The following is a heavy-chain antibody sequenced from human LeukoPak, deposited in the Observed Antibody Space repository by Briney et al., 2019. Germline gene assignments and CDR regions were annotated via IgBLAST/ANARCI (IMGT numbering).Heavy chain of an antibody. CDR1: GFTFSSYE. CDR3: AKPFLRLGFDY. V-gene: IGHV3-48*03. J-gene: IGHJ4*02. D-gene: IGHD3-16*01. Sequence: QPGGSLRLSCAASGFTFSSYEMNWVRQAPGKGLEWLSYISSSGATIYYADSVKGRFTISRDNAKSSLYLQLNSLRAEDTAVYYCAKPFLRLGFDYWGQGTLVTVSS. CDR2: ISSSGATI.